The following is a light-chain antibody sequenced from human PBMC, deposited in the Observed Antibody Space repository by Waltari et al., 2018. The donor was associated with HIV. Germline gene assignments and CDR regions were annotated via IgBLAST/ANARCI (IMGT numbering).Light chain of an antibody. CDR3: SSYTSSSTRV. CDR1: SSDVGDYNY. Sequence: QSALTQPASVLGSPGQSITISCTGTSSDVGDYNYVSWYQQHPGKAPRLIIYGVSNRPSGVSNRFSGSKSGNTASLTISGLQTEDVADYYCSSYTSSSTRVFGTGTKVTVL. J-gene: IGLJ1*01. V-gene: IGLV2-14*01. CDR2: GVS.